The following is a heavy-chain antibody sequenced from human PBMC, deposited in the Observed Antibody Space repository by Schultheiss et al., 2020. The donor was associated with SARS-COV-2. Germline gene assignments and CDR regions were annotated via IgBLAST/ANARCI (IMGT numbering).Heavy chain of an antibody. D-gene: IGHD3-10*01. CDR2: IYYSGST. CDR1: GGSFSGYY. CDR3: ARATTYGSGSYLFDY. Sequence: SETLSLTCAVYGGSFSGYYWSWIRQPPGKGLEWIGYIYYSGSTNYNPSLKSRVTISVDTSKNQFSLKLSSVTAADTAVYYCARATTYGSGSYLFDYWGQGTLVTVSS. J-gene: IGHJ4*02. V-gene: IGHV4-59*08.